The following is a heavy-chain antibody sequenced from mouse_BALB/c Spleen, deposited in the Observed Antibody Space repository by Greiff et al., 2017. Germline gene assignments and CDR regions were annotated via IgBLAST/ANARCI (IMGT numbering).Heavy chain of an antibody. J-gene: IGHJ4*01. CDR2: IYPGNVNT. D-gene: IGHD2-4*01. Sequence: QVQLQQSGPELVKPGASVRISCKASGYTFTSYYIHWVKQRPGQGLEWIGWIYPGNVNTKYNEKFKGKATLTADKSSSTAYMQLSSLTSEDSAVYFCARWTMITTGFYAMDYWGQGTSVTVSS. V-gene: IGHV1S56*01. CDR1: GYTFTSYY. CDR3: ARWTMITTGFYAMDY.